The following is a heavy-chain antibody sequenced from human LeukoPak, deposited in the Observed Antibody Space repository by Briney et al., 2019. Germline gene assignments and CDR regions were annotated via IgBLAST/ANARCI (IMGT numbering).Heavy chain of an antibody. CDR2: IYYSEST. V-gene: IGHV4-39*07. CDR3: ARDSRSVVAAYALSYYFDY. J-gene: IGHJ4*02. D-gene: IGHD2-15*01. Sequence: SETLSLTCTVSGGTITNTKYYWAWIRQPPGKGLEWIGSIYYSESTYYNPSLKSRVTISVDTSKNQFSLKLSPVTAADTAMYYCARDSRSVVAAYALSYYFDYWGQGTLVTVSS. CDR1: GGTITNTKYY.